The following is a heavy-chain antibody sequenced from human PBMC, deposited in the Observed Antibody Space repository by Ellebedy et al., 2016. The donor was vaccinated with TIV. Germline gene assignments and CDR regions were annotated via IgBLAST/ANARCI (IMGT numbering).Heavy chain of an antibody. D-gene: IGHD6-19*01. V-gene: IGHV3-53*01. J-gene: IGHJ4*02. CDR2: IYSAGST. CDR3: ARAQSSGWYFDY. CDR1: GITVNSSY. Sequence: GESLKISXAASGITVNSSYMSWVRQAPGQGLEWISVIYSAGSTNYADSVKGRFTISRDNAKNSLYLQMNSLRDEDTAVYYCARAQSSGWYFDYWGQGTLVTVSS.